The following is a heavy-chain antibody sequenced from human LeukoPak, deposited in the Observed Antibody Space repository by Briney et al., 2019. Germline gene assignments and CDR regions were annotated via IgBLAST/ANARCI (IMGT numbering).Heavy chain of an antibody. CDR2: IYYSGIT. CDR1: GGSISSYY. Sequence: SETLSLTCTVSGGSISSYYWSWIRQPPGKGLEWIGYIYYSGITDYNPSLKSRVTISVDTSKNQFSLKLSSVTAADTAVYYCARGSLIMVRGVINWFDPWGQGTLVTVSS. J-gene: IGHJ5*02. V-gene: IGHV4-59*01. CDR3: ARGSLIMVRGVINWFDP. D-gene: IGHD3-10*01.